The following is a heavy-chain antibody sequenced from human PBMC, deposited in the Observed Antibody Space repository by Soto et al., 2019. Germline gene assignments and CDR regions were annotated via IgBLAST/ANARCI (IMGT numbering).Heavy chain of an antibody. CDR2: TYYRSRWYS. J-gene: IGHJ4*02. CDR1: GDSVSSNGAA. V-gene: IGHV6-1*01. D-gene: IGHD4-4*01. Sequence: PSQTLSLTCAISGDSVSSNGAAWNWIRQSPSRGLEWLGRTYYRSRWYSDYAPSVKSRITVNPDTSQNQFPLQLNSVTPEDTAIYYCARDPPGSHSAFGFWGQGTLVTVSS. CDR3: ARDPPGSHSAFGF.